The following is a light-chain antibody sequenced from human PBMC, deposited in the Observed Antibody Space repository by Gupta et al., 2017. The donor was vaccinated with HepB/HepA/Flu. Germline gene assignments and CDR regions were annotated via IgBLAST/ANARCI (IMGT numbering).Light chain of an antibody. CDR2: SAS. J-gene: IGKJ5*01. Sequence: DIQMTQSPSSLSASVGDRVTITCRASQSIRNYLNWYQHKPGKAPKLLIYSASTLQNEVPSRFSGSGSGTEFTLTISSLQPEDFAAYYCQQCLTTPLTFGQETRLELK. CDR1: QSIRNY. CDR3: QQCLTTPLT. V-gene: IGKV1-39*01.